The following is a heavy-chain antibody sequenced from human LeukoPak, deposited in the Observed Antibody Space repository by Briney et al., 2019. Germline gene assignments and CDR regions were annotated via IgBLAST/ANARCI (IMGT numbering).Heavy chain of an antibody. D-gene: IGHD3-3*01. Sequence: GGSLRLSVAASGFDFSSNWMHWVRHAPGQGLVWVSRIKGDGISTNYADSVKGRFTISRDIAKNTLYLQMNSLRAEDTGVYYCAKDHYWSIDYWGRGTLVTVSS. J-gene: IGHJ4*02. CDR1: GFDFSSNW. V-gene: IGHV3-74*01. CDR2: IKGDGIST. CDR3: AKDHYWSIDY.